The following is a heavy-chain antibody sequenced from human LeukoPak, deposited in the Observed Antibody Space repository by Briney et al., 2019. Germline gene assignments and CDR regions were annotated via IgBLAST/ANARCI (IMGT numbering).Heavy chain of an antibody. CDR3: ASGTTAQYQLDY. V-gene: IGHV3-21*01. CDR2: ITTSSSYI. Sequence: GGSLRLSCAASGFTFSNYNMNWVRQAPGKGLEWVSSITTSSSYIYYADSVKGRFTISRDNAKNSLYLQINSLRAEDTAVYYCASGTTAQYQLDYWGQGTLVTVSS. D-gene: IGHD2-2*01. CDR1: GFTFSNYN. J-gene: IGHJ4*02.